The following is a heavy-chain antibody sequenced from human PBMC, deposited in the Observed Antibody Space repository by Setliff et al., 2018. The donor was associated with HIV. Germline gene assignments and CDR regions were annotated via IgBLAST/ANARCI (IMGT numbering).Heavy chain of an antibody. V-gene: IGHV4-39*07. J-gene: IGHJ4*02. D-gene: IGHD5-12*01. CDR1: GGSISSSSYY. CDR2: IYYSGST. CDR3: ARDGPRDGYDY. Sequence: SETLSLTCTVSGGSISSSSYYWGWIRQPPGKGLGWIGSIYYSGSTYYNPSLKSRVTISVDTSKNQFSLKLSSVIAADTAVYYCARDGPRDGYDYWGQGTLVTVSS.